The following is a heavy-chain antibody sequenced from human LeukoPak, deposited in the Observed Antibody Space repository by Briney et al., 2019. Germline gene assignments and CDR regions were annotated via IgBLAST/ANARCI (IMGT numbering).Heavy chain of an antibody. Sequence: GGSLRLSCTASGFTFSNFGMSWVRQAPGKGLEWVSHLTGSGGSTYYAGSVKGRFTISRDNSKNTLYLQKNSLRAEDTAVYYCAKRNYFGAGTYSFDFWGQGTLVTVSS. CDR1: GFTFSNFG. CDR3: AKRNYFGAGTYSFDF. J-gene: IGHJ4*02. D-gene: IGHD3-10*01. V-gene: IGHV3-23*01. CDR2: LTGSGGST.